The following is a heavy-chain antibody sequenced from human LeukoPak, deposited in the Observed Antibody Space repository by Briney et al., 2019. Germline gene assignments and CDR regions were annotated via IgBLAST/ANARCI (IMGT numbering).Heavy chain of an antibody. CDR3: ARGSGVCSGGSCYFAAIDY. CDR1: GFTFSSYW. D-gene: IGHD2-15*01. V-gene: IGHV3-74*01. Sequence: GGSLRLSCAASGFTFSSYWMHWVRQAPGKGLVWVSRINSDGSSTSYADSVKGRFTISRDNAKNTLYLQMNSLRAEDTAVYYCARGSGVCSGGSCYFAAIDYWGQGTLVTVSS. CDR2: INSDGSST. J-gene: IGHJ4*02.